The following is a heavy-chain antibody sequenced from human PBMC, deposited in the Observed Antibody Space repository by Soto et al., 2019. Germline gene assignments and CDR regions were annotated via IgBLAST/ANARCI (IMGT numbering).Heavy chain of an antibody. V-gene: IGHV4-39*01. Sequence: PSETLSLTCSVSGGPIGSSTYYWGWIRQPPGKGLEWIGSIYDGGSTYYNPSLKSRVTISVDTSKNQFSLNLNSVTAADTAVYYCARRLLGTRDRGGFDLWGQGKMVTVSS. D-gene: IGHD1-7*01. CDR3: ARRLLGTRDRGGFDL. CDR2: IYDGGST. CDR1: GGPIGSSTYY. J-gene: IGHJ3*01.